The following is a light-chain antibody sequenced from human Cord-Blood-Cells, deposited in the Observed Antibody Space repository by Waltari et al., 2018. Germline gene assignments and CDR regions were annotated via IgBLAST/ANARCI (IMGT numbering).Light chain of an antibody. Sequence: QSVLTQPPSASGPPGQRVTISCSGSSSNIGSNYVYWYQQLPGTAPKLLIYRNNPRPSGVPDRFSGSKSGTSASLAISGLRSEDEADYYCAAWDDSLSGVVFGGGTKLTVL. CDR2: RNN. CDR3: AAWDDSLSGVV. V-gene: IGLV1-47*01. J-gene: IGLJ2*01. CDR1: SSNIGSNY.